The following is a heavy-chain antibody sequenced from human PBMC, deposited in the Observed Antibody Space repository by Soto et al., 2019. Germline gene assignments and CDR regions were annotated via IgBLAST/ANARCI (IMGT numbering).Heavy chain of an antibody. Sequence: ASVKVSCKASGYTFTSYGISWVRQAPGQGLEWMGWISAYNGNTNYAQKFQGRVTMTRDTSISTAYMELSGLRSDDTAVYHCARSLTRLTTLLDYWGQGTLVTVSS. D-gene: IGHD4-17*01. CDR3: ARSLTRLTTLLDY. CDR2: ISAYNGNT. J-gene: IGHJ4*02. CDR1: GYTFTSYG. V-gene: IGHV1-18*04.